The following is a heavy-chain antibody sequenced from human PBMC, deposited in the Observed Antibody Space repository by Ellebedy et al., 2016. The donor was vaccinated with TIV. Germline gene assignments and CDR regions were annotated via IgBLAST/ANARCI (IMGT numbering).Heavy chain of an antibody. CDR2: ISGSGGTT. Sequence: GESLKISCAASGFTFSSYHVSWVRQAPRKGLEWVSSISGSGGTTYYADSVKGRFTVSRDNAKNTLYLQMTSLRAEDTAVYYCVRDLAGRFGSWGQGTLVTVSS. CDR1: GFTFSSYH. J-gene: IGHJ4*02. CDR3: VRDLAGRFGS. V-gene: IGHV3-23*01. D-gene: IGHD1-26*01.